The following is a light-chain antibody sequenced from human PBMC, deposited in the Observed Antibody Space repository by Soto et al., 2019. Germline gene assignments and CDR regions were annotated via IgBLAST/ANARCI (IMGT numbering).Light chain of an antibody. Sequence: DLEMTQSPATLSASVGERVTITCRASQSISSWLAWYQQKPWKAPKLLIYNASSLESGIPSRFSGSGSGTEFTLTISSLEPDDFATYYCQQYNSWWTFGQGTKVDIK. V-gene: IGKV1-5*03. J-gene: IGKJ1*01. CDR2: NAS. CDR3: QQYNSWWT. CDR1: QSISSW.